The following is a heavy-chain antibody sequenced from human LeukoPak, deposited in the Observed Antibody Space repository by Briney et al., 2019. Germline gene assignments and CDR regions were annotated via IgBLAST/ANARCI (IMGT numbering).Heavy chain of an antibody. CDR1: RFTFTSSA. CDR2: IVVGSGNT. Sequence: SVKVSCKASRFTFTSSAVQWVRQARGQRLEWIGWIVVGSGNTNYAQKFQERVTITRDMSTSTAYMELSSLRSEDTAVYYCARGLGVAREFDYWGQGTLVTVSS. J-gene: IGHJ4*02. D-gene: IGHD2-15*01. V-gene: IGHV1-58*01. CDR3: ARGLGVAREFDY.